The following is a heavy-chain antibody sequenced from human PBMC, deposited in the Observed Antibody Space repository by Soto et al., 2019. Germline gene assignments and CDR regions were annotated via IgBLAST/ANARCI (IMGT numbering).Heavy chain of an antibody. CDR2: INSDGSST. D-gene: IGHD2-21*02. CDR3: ARVTLAYCGGDCYSPAFDI. J-gene: IGHJ3*02. Sequence: EVQLVESGGGLVQPGGSLRLSCAASGFTFSSYWMHWVRQAPGKGLGWVSRINSDGSSTSYADSVKGRLTISRDNAKNTLYLQMNSLRAEDTAVYYCARVTLAYCGGDCYSPAFDIWGQGTMVTVSS. V-gene: IGHV3-74*01. CDR1: GFTFSSYW.